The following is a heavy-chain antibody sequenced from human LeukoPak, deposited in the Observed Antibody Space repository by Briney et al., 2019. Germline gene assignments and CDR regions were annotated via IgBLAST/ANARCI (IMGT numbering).Heavy chain of an antibody. D-gene: IGHD5-24*01. V-gene: IGHV1-18*01. CDR3: ARPQEEDGYNYNWAFDY. J-gene: IGHJ4*02. CDR2: ISAYNGNT. Sequence: ASVKVSCKASGYTFTSYGINWVRRAPGQGLEWMGWISAYNGNTNYAQELQGRVTMTTDTSTTTAYMELRSLRSDDTAVYYCARPQEEDGYNYNWAFDYWGQGTLVTVSS. CDR1: GYTFTSYG.